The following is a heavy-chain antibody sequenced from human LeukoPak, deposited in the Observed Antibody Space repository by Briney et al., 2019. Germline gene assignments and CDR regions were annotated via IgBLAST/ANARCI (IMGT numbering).Heavy chain of an antibody. CDR2: INHSGST. Sequence: SETLSLTCAVYGGSFSGYYWSWIRQPPGKGLEWIGEINHSGSTNYNPSLKSRVTISVDTSKNQFSLKLSSVTAADTAVYYCARRSLEGADYFDYWGQGTLVTVSS. V-gene: IGHV4-34*01. CDR1: GGSFSGYY. D-gene: IGHD1-1*01. CDR3: ARRSLEGADYFDY. J-gene: IGHJ4*02.